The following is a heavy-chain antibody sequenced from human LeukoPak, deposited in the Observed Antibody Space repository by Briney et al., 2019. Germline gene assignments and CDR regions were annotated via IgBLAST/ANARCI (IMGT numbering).Heavy chain of an antibody. J-gene: IGHJ4*02. D-gene: IGHD3-22*01. Sequence: GGSLRLSCAASAFTFSSYWMTWVRQAPGKGLEWVGRIKSKTDGGTTDYAAPVKGRFTISRDDSKNTLYLQMNSLKTEDTAVYYCTTEPTYYYDSSGYSEFDYWGQGTLVTVSS. CDR3: TTEPTYYYDSSGYSEFDY. CDR1: AFTFSSYW. CDR2: IKSKTDGGTT. V-gene: IGHV3-15*01.